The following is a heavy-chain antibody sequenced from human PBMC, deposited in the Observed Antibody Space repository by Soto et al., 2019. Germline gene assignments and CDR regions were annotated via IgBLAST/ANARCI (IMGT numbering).Heavy chain of an antibody. D-gene: IGHD2-21*01. V-gene: IGHV3-23*04. CDR3: AKDRQPDGLWPFDH. CDR1: GFTFRTYA. CDR2: LFGSGGGI. Sequence: DVQLVESGGGLVQPGTSLRLSCAASGFTFRTYAMSWVRQAPGKGLEWVAGLFGSGGGISYADSVKGRFTISRDNSKNVLYLQMDSLRAEDTAVYYCAKDRQPDGLWPFDHWGQVTRVTVAS. J-gene: IGHJ4*02.